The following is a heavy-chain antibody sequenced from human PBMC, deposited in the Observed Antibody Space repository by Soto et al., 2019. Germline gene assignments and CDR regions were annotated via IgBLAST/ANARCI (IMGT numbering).Heavy chain of an antibody. J-gene: IGHJ5*02. D-gene: IGHD3-16*02. V-gene: IGHV1-18*04. CDR2: ISAYNDNT. CDR1: GYTFTSYG. Sequence: QVQLVQSGAEVKKPGAAVKVSCKASGYTFTSYGISWVRQAPGQGLERMGWISAYNDNTNYAQKFQGTVTMTMDTSTSTAYMELRSLRSDDTAVYYCARDGPVIPPRSWFDPWGQGTLVTVSS. CDR3: ARDGPVIPPRSWFDP.